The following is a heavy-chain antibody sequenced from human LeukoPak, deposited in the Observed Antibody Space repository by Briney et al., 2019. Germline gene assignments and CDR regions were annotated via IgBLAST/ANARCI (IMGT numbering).Heavy chain of an antibody. Sequence: GASVKVSCKASGYTFTSYYMHWVRQAPGQGLEWMGIINPSGGSTSYAQEFQGSVTMTRDTSTSTVYMELSSLRSEDTAVYYCARTVDSSSWPWPFDYWGQGTLVTVSS. D-gene: IGHD6-13*01. CDR2: INPSGGST. CDR3: ARTVDSSSWPWPFDY. V-gene: IGHV1-46*01. CDR1: GYTFTSYY. J-gene: IGHJ4*02.